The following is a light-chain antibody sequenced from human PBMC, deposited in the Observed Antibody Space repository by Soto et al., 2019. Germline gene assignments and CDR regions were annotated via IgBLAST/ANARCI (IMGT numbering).Light chain of an antibody. CDR1: QNINNY. V-gene: IGKV1-39*01. Sequence: DIPVTQSPSSLSASVGDRVTITCRASQNINNYLNWYQQKPGKAPKLLIYAASSLQSGVPSRFSGSGSRTDFTLTISSLQPEDFATYYCQQGFSTLWTFGQGTKVEIK. CDR3: QQGFSTLWT. J-gene: IGKJ1*01. CDR2: AAS.